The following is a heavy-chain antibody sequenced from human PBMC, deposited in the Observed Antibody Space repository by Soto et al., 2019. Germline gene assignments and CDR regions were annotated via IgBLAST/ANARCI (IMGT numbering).Heavy chain of an antibody. CDR3: ATRGYSGSWYFYYFDY. CDR2: ISGSGGST. CDR1: GFTFSSYG. J-gene: IGHJ4*02. Sequence: GGSLRLSCAASGFTFSSYGMSWVRQAPGKGLEWVSAISGSGGSTYYADSVKGRFTISRDNSKNTLYLQINSLRAEDTAVYYCATRGYSGSWYFYYFDYWGQGTLVTVSS. V-gene: IGHV3-23*01. D-gene: IGHD6-13*01.